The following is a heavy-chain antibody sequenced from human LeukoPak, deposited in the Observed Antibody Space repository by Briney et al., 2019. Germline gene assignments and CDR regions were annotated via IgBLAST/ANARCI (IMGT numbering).Heavy chain of an antibody. J-gene: IGHJ4*02. CDR2: VHHYGTT. D-gene: IGHD6-13*01. CDR3: ARTFQSTVPGIAGAGAFDY. V-gene: IGHV4-34*01. Sequence: SETLSLTCAVYGGSFSGYYWSWIRQTPEKGLEWIGEVHHYGTTNYNPSLKSRVTILIDTSKIQFSLKLSSVTAADTAVYYCARTFQSTVPGIAGAGAFDYWGQGILVTVSS. CDR1: GGSFSGYY.